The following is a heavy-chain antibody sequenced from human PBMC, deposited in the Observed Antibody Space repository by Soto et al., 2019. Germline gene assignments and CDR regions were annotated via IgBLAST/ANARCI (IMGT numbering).Heavy chain of an antibody. J-gene: IGHJ3*02. V-gene: IGHV3-48*02. D-gene: IGHD3-9*01. CDR2: ISSSSSPI. CDR3: VRHAQRLVRGIAFDI. CDR1: GFTFSNYG. Sequence: EVQLVESGGDLVQPGGSLRLSCAASGFTFSNYGMNWVRQAPGKGLEWVSYISSSSSPIYYADSVKGRFTISRDNARNSLYLEMNSLRDEDTAVYYCVRHAQRLVRGIAFDIWGQGTMVTVSS.